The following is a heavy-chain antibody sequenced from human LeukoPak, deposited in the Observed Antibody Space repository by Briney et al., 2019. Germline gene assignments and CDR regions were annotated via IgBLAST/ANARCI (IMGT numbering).Heavy chain of an antibody. J-gene: IGHJ4*02. CDR1: GFTFSNYA. D-gene: IGHD3-22*01. CDR3: ARDRHKYNYDSGGYPPY. V-gene: IGHV3-23*01. CDR2: INGSGGST. Sequence: GGSLRLSCAASGFTFSNYAMSWVRQAPGKGLEWVSDINGSGGSTYYADSVKGRFTISRDNSKNTLYLQMNTLRAEDTAVYYCARDRHKYNYDSGGYPPYWGQGTLVTVSS.